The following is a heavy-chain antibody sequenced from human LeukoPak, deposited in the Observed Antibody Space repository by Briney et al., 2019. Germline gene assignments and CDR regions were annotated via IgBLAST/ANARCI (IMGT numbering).Heavy chain of an antibody. J-gene: IGHJ4*02. V-gene: IGHV1-18*01. Sequence: GASVKVSCKASGYTFTSYGISWLRQAPGQGLEWMGWTSAHNDDTNYAETLQDRLTMTTDISTSTAYMELTSLRSDDTAVYYCARDWDSRNDYFDPWGQGTLVIVSS. CDR3: ARDWDSRNDYFDP. CDR1: GYTFTSYG. CDR2: TSAHNDDT. D-gene: IGHD1-1*01.